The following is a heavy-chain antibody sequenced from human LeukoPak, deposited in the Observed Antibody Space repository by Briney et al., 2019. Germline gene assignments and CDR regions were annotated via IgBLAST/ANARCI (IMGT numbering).Heavy chain of an antibody. CDR2: IYYSGST. CDR1: GGSISNYY. CDR3: ARHKYSSGWPPEGAFDI. Sequence: PSETLSLTCTVSGGSISNYYWSWIRQPPGKGLEWIGFIYYSGSTNYNPSLKSRVTISVDTSKNQFSLKLSSVTAADTAVYYCARHKYSSGWPPEGAFDIWGQGTMVTVSS. V-gene: IGHV4-59*08. J-gene: IGHJ3*02. D-gene: IGHD6-19*01.